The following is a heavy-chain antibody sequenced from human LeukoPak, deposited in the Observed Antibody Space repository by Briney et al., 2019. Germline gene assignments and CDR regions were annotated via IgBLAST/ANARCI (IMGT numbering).Heavy chain of an antibody. Sequence: QAGGSLRLSCAASGFTFSSYAMSWVRQAPGKGLEWVSAISGSGGSTYYADSVKGRFTISRDNSKNTLYLQMNSLRAEDTAVYYCAKDRVYYDFWSGYFSWFDPWGQGTLVTVSS. D-gene: IGHD3-3*01. J-gene: IGHJ5*02. V-gene: IGHV3-23*01. CDR2: ISGSGGST. CDR3: AKDRVYYDFWSGYFSWFDP. CDR1: GFTFSSYA.